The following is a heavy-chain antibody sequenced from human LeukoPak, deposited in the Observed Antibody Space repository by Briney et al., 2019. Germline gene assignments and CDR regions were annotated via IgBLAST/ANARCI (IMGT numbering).Heavy chain of an antibody. D-gene: IGHD5-12*01. CDR3: VKDYSGYGWGYFDL. V-gene: IGHV3-7*01. CDR2: IKGDGSET. CDR1: GFIFSTHW. J-gene: IGHJ2*01. Sequence: PGGSLRLSCAASGFIFSTHWMNWVRQAPGKGLEWVAIIKGDGSETLYVDSVKGRFTISRDNSKNTLYLQMRSLRAEDTAVYYCVKDYSGYGWGYFDLWGRGTLVAVSS.